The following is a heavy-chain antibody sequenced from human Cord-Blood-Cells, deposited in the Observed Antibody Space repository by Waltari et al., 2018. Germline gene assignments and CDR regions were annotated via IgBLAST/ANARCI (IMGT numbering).Heavy chain of an antibody. CDR1: GYTFTSYG. D-gene: IGHD3-3*01. CDR2: ISAYNGNT. Sequence: QVQLVQSGSEVKKPGASVKVSCNASGYTFTSYGISWVRQAPGQGLEWIGLISAYNGNTNYAQKLQGRVTMTTDTSTSTAYCERRRLRSDDKVVYYCARDVNDFGSGYYAFDIFGQGTMVTVSS. J-gene: IGHJ3*02. CDR3: ARDVNDFGSGYYAFDI. V-gene: IGHV1-18*04.